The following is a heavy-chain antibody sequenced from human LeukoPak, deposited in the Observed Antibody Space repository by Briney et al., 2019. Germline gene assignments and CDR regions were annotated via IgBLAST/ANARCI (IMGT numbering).Heavy chain of an antibody. CDR2: IYYSGST. CDR1: GGSISSGGYY. J-gene: IGHJ4*02. CDR3: ARVGGYSSSWYEVPRFRDGIYFDY. Sequence: SETLSLTCTVSGGSISSGGYYWSWIRQHPGTGLEWIGYIYYSGSTYYNPSLKSRVTISVDTSKNQFSLKLSSVTAADTAVYYCARVGGYSSSWYEVPRFRDGIYFDYWGQGTLVTVSS. V-gene: IGHV4-31*03. D-gene: IGHD6-13*01.